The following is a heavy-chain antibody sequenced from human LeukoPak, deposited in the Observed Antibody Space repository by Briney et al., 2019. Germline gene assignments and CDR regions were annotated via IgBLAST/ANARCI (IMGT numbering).Heavy chain of an antibody. CDR2: IYTSGST. CDR1: GGSISSGSYY. V-gene: IGHV4-61*02. CDR3: AREGPYSSGIDY. J-gene: IGHJ4*02. Sequence: PSETLSLTCTVSGGSISSGSYYWSWIRQPAGKGLEWIGRIYTSGSTNYNPSLKSRVTISVDTSKNQFSLKLSSVTAADTAVYYCAREGPYSSGIDYWGQGTLVTVSS. D-gene: IGHD6-19*01.